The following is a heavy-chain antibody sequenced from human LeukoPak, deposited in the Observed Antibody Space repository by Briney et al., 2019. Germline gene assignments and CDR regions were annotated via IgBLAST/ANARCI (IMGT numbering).Heavy chain of an antibody. CDR3: ARKGNAFDF. Sequence: PGGSLRLSCAASGFTFSTYGMHWVRQAPGKGLEWVAFIQYDGTSKYYADSVKGRFTISRDNSKNTLYLQMDSLRPEDTAVYYCARKGNAFDFWGQGTMVTVSS. D-gene: IGHD3-10*01. CDR1: GFTFSTYG. CDR2: IQYDGTSK. J-gene: IGHJ3*01. V-gene: IGHV3-30*02.